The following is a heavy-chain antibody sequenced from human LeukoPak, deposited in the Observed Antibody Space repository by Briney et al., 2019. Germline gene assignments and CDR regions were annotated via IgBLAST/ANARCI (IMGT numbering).Heavy chain of an antibody. V-gene: IGHV1-46*01. CDR2: INPSGGST. CDR3: ARDVQVVPAAIWTWSVTIFDY. CDR1: GYTFTSNY. Sequence: ASVTVSCKASGYTFTSNYVHWVRQPPGQGLEWMGIINPSGGSTSYAQKFQGRVTMTRDTSTSTVYMELSSLRSEDTAVYYCARDVQVVPAAIWTWSVTIFDYWGQGTLVTVSS. J-gene: IGHJ4*02. D-gene: IGHD2-2*02.